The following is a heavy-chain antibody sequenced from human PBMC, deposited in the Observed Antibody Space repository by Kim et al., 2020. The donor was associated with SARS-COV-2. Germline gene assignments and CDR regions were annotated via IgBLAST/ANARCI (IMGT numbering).Heavy chain of an antibody. D-gene: IGHD3-16*01. Sequence: SNPTRTSRVTISEDTSNNPVSLKLSSVTAADTAVYYCARDRPSGGREVDYWGQGTLLTVSS. CDR3: ARDRPSGGREVDY. J-gene: IGHJ4*02. V-gene: IGHV4-30-2*04.